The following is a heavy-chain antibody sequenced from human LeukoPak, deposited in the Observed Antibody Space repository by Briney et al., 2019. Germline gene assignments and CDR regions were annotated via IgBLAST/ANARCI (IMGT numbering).Heavy chain of an antibody. CDR2: ISYDGSDK. CDR1: GFTFSSYA. J-gene: IGHJ4*02. D-gene: IGHD2-2*01. CDR3: AKDPFLRYCSSTSCPRGYFDY. Sequence: GGSLRLSCAASGFTFSSYAMHWVRQAPGKGLEWAAVISYDGSDKYYADSVKGRFTISRDNSKNTLYLQMNSLRAEDTAVYYCAKDPFLRYCSSTSCPRGYFDYWGQGTLVTVSS. V-gene: IGHV3-30-3*01.